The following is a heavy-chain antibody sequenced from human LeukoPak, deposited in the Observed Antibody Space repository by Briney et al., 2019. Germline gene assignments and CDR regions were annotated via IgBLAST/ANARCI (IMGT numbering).Heavy chain of an antibody. V-gene: IGHV4-4*07. Sequence: SETLSLTCTVSGGSISNYYWSWIRQPAGKGLGWIGRIYTSGSTNYNPSLKSRVTISVDTSKNQFSLKLSSVTAADTAVYYCARDPSTDAFDIWGQGTMVTVSS. D-gene: IGHD2-2*01. CDR1: GGSISNYY. J-gene: IGHJ3*02. CDR3: ARDPSTDAFDI. CDR2: IYTSGST.